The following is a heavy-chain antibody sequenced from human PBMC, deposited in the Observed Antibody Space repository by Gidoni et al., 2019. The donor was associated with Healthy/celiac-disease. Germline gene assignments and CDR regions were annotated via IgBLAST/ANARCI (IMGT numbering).Heavy chain of an antibody. CDR2: ISSSSSTI. Sequence: EVQLVESGGGLVQPGGSLRLSCAASGFTFSSYSMNWVRQAPGKGLEWVSYISSSSSTIYYADSVKGRFTISRDNAKNSLYLQMNSLRDEDTAVYYCARDTSITIFGPVRGFGYWGQGTLVTVSS. J-gene: IGHJ4*02. CDR1: GFTFSSYS. V-gene: IGHV3-48*02. D-gene: IGHD3-3*01. CDR3: ARDTSITIFGPVRGFGY.